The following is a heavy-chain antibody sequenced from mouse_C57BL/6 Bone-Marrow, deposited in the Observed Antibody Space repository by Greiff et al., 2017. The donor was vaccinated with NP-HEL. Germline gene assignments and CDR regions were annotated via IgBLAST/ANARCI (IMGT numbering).Heavy chain of an antibody. CDR1: GFTFSDYG. CDR2: ISSGSSTI. Sequence: EVHLVESGGGLVKPGGSLKLSCAASGFTFSDYGMHWVRQAPEKGLEWVAYISSGSSTIYYADTVKGRFPISRDNAKNTLFLQMTSLRSEDTAMYYCARDYGSSYSFAYWGQGTLVTVSA. CDR3: ARDYGSSYSFAY. D-gene: IGHD1-1*01. J-gene: IGHJ3*01. V-gene: IGHV5-17*01.